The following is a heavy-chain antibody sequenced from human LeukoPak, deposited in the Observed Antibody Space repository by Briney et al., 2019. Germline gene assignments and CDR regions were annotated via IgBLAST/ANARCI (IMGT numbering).Heavy chain of an antibody. CDR2: IKQDGSQT. CDR3: ASEGQLVRQYIY. Sequence: GGSARLSCAVSGFTFRNYWMAWVRQAPGKGLEWVANIKQDGSQTYYVDSVRGRFTISRDNAQNSLYLEMNTLRAEDTAVYYCASEGQLVRQYIYWGQGTLVTVSS. D-gene: IGHD6-6*01. V-gene: IGHV3-7*01. J-gene: IGHJ4*02. CDR1: GFTFRNYW.